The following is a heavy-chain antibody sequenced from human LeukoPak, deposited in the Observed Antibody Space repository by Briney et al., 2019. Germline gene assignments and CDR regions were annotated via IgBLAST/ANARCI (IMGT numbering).Heavy chain of an antibody. V-gene: IGHV3-21*04. J-gene: IGHJ3*02. CDR1: GFTFSSYS. D-gene: IGHD1-7*01. CDR3: AKELNANWNYDAFDI. CDR2: ISSSSSYI. Sequence: GSLRLSCAASGFTFSSYSMNWVRQAPGKGLEWVSSISSSSSYIYYADSVKGRFTISRDNAKNSLYLQMNSLRAEDTAVYYCAKELNANWNYDAFDIWGQGTMVTVSS.